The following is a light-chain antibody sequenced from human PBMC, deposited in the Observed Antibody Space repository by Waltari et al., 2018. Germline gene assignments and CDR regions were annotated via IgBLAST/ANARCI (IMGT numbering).Light chain of an antibody. CDR1: ASNIGGNL. CDR2: RSD. J-gene: IGLJ3*02. Sequence: QSVLTQPPSASGTPGQRVTISCSGSASNIGGNLVNWYQQLPGKAPKLLIYRSDLRPSGVPDRFVGSKSGTSASLAISGLQSEDEADYFCASWDDSLNGHWVFGGGTKVTVL. CDR3: ASWDDSLNGHWV. V-gene: IGLV1-44*01.